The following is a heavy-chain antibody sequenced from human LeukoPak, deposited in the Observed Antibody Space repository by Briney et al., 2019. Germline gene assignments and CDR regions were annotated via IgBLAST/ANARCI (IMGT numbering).Heavy chain of an antibody. D-gene: IGHD6-13*01. CDR2: IYTSGST. CDR3: ARLNRLAAVGTVYYHAMDV. CDR1: GGSISSYY. J-gene: IGHJ6*02. V-gene: IGHV4-4*07. Sequence: SETLSLTCTVSGGSISSYYWSWIRQPAGKGLEWIGRIYTSGSTNYNPSLKSRVTMSVDTSKNQFSLKLSSVTAADTAVYYCARLNRLAAVGTVYYHAMDVWGQGTTVTVSS.